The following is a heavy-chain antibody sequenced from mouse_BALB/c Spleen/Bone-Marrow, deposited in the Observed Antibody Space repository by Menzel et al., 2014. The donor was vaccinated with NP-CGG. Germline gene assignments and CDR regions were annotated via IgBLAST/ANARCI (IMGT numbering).Heavy chain of an antibody. J-gene: IGHJ2*01. CDR1: GYTFTSYW. V-gene: IGHV1S81*02. D-gene: IGHD2-1*01. CDR3: ARNYGNTDY. CDR2: INPSNGRT. Sequence: QVQLQQSGAELVKPGASVKLSCKASGYTFTSYWMHWVKQRPGQGLEWIGEINPSNGRTNYNEKFKTKATPTVDKSSSTAYMQLSSLTSEDSAVYYCARNYGNTDYWGQGTTLTVSS.